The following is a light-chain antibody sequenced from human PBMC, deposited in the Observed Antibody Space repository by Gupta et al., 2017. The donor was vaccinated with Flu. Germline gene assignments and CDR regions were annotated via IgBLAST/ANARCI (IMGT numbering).Light chain of an antibody. J-gene: IGKJ2*01. CDR1: QAISNW. CDR3: QQTNRFPYT. V-gene: IGKV1-12*01. Sequence: DIQRTKSPSPVSQSVGDRVTMTCRASQAISNWLAWYQQKPGKAPKLLIYGASSLQSGVPSRFSGNGSGTDFTLTISSLQPEDFATYYCQQTNRFPYTFGQGSNLEIK. CDR2: GAS.